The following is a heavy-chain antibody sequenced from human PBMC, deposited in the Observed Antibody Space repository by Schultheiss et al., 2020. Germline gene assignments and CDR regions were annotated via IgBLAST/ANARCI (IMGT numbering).Heavy chain of an antibody. V-gene: IGHV3-23*01. CDR1: GFTFSSYA. Sequence: GGSLRLSCAASGFTFSSYAMSWVRQAPGKGLEWVSAISGSGGSTYYADSVKGRFTISRDNSKNTLYLEMNSLRAEDTAVYYCAKHWGHYSDSGSSWFDYWGQGTLVTVSS. D-gene: IGHD3-10*01. J-gene: IGHJ4*02. CDR3: AKHWGHYSDSGSSWFDY. CDR2: ISGSGGST.